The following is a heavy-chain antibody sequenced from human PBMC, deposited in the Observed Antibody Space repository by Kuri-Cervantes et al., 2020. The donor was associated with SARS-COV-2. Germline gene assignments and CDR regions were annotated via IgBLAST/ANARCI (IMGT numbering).Heavy chain of an antibody. CDR3: ARGREAVVPATILGLGYFLYFSMDV. V-gene: IGHV4-34*01. J-gene: IGHJ6*03. Sequence: GSLRLSCAVFGGSFSGYYWSWIRQSPGKGLEWIGKINHSGSTNYNPSLSSRVTISVDMSKNQFSLRLSSVTAADTAMYYCARGREAVVPATILGLGYFLYFSMDVWGKGNAVTVSS. CDR1: GGSFSGYY. CDR2: INHSGST. D-gene: IGHD2-2*01.